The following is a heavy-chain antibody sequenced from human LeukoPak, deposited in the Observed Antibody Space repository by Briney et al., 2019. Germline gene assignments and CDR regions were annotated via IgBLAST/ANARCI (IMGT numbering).Heavy chain of an antibody. CDR1: AFTFSNYE. Sequence: PGGSLRLSCAASAFTFSNYEMNWVRQAPGKGLEWVSYISSCGSTIYYADSVKGRFTISRDNAKNSLYLQMNSLRAEDTAVYYCASLPLWFGEYYWGQGTLVTVSS. V-gene: IGHV3-48*03. CDR2: ISSCGSTI. J-gene: IGHJ4*02. D-gene: IGHD3-10*01. CDR3: ASLPLWFGEYY.